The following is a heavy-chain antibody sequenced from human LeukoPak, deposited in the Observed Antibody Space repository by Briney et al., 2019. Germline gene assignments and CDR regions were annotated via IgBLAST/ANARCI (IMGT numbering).Heavy chain of an antibody. D-gene: IGHD6-19*01. CDR3: AIVPIAVAGFDY. CDR1: GFTFSSYG. V-gene: IGHV3-30*02. CDR2: IRYDGSNK. Sequence: PGGSLRLSCAASGFTFSSYGMHWVRQAPGKGLEWVAFIRYDGSNKDYADSVKGRFTISRDNSKNTLYLQMNSLRAEDTAVYYCAIVPIAVAGFDYWGQGTLVTVSS. J-gene: IGHJ4*02.